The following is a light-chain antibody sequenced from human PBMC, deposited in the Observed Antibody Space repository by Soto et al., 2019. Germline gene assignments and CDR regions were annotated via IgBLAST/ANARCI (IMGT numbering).Light chain of an antibody. CDR1: SSDVGGYNY. J-gene: IGLJ7*01. V-gene: IGLV2-8*01. CDR2: EVT. CDR3: SSYAASNNFYFV. Sequence: LTQPPSASGSPGQSVTISCTGTSSDVGGYNYVSWYQQYPGRAPKLMIYEVTKRPSGVPDRFSGFKSGNTASLTVSGLQAEDEADYYCSSYAASNNFYFVFGGGTQLTVL.